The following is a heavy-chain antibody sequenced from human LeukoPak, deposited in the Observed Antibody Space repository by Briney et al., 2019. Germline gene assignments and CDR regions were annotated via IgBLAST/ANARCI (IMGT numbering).Heavy chain of an antibody. CDR3: ASGSGYYHDAFDI. V-gene: IGHV3-53*01. D-gene: IGHD3-22*01. Sequence: GGSLSHSCAASGFTVSSNYMSWVRQAPGKGLEWVSVIYSGGSTYYADSVKGRFTISRDNSKNTLYLQMNSLRAEDTTVYYCASGSGYYHDAFDIWGQGTMVTVSS. J-gene: IGHJ3*02. CDR2: IYSGGST. CDR1: GFTVSSNY.